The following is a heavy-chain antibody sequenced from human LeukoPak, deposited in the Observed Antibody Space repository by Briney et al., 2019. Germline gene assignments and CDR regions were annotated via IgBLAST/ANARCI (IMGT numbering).Heavy chain of an antibody. CDR1: GFTFSSYA. D-gene: IGHD6-19*01. CDR2: IRGSGGST. J-gene: IGHJ4*02. V-gene: IGHV3-23*01. Sequence: GGSLRLSCAASGFTFSSYAMSWVRQAPGKGLEWVSAIRGSGGSTCYADSVKGQFTISRDNSKNTLDLQMNSLRAEDTAVYYCAKESEQWLVNWGQGTLVTVSS. CDR3: AKESEQWLVN.